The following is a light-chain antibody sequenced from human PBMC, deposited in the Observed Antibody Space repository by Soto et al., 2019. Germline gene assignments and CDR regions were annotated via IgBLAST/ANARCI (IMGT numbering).Light chain of an antibody. J-gene: IGKJ1*01. Sequence: EIVLTQSPVTLSLSPGERATLSCRASQSVGSKLAWYRQTPGQAPMLLIYAASTRATDTPARFSGSGAETDFTLTISRVEPADFALYYCQQYGSSFATFGQGTQVE. CDR2: AAS. CDR3: QQYGSSFAT. CDR1: QSVGSK. V-gene: IGKV3-20*01.